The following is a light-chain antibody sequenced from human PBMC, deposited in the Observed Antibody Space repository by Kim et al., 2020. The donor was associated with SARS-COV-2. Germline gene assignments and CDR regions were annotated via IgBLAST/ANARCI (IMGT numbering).Light chain of an antibody. V-gene: IGLV3-19*01. Sequence: VALGQTVRITCQGDSLRSYYATWYQQKPGQAPIVVIYGKNNRPSGIPDRFSGSSSGNTASLTITGTQAGDEADYYCNSRDSNDNVVFGGGAQLTVL. CDR2: GKN. CDR1: SLRSYY. CDR3: NSRDSNDNVV. J-gene: IGLJ2*01.